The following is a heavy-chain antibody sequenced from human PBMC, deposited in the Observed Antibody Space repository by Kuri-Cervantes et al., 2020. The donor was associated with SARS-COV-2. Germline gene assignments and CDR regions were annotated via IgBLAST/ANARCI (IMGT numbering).Heavy chain of an antibody. CDR1: GFTFSSYS. V-gene: IGHV3-48*01. J-gene: IGHJ4*02. CDR3: ARLFTGGPFDY. CDR2: ISSSSSTI. Sequence: GESLKISCAASGFTFSSYSMNWVRQAPGKGLEWVSYISSSSSTIYYADSVKGRFTISRDNAKNSLYLQMNSLRAEDTAVYYCARLFTGGPFDYWGQGTLVTVSS. D-gene: IGHD3-10*01.